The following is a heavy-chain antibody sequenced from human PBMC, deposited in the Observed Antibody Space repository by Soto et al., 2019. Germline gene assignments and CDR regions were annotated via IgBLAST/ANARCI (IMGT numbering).Heavy chain of an antibody. CDR3: APRDRVNDY. CDR1: GGTFSSYT. V-gene: IGHV1-69*02. J-gene: IGHJ4*02. CDR2: IIPILGIA. D-gene: IGHD3-22*01. Sequence: GASVKVSCKASGGTFSSYTISWVRQAPGQGLEWMGRIIPILGIANYAQKFQGRVTIIADKSTSTAYMELSSLRSEDTAVYYRAPRDRVNDYWGQGTLVTVSS.